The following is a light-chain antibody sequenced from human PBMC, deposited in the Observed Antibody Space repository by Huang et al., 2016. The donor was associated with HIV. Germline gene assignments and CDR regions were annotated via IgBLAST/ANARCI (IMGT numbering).Light chain of an antibody. V-gene: IGKV4-1*01. CDR3: QQYYNIPWT. Sequence: DIVLTQSPDSLAVSLGERATINCKSSQSVLYSSNNKDYLAWYQQKPGQSPKLLIYWALTRESGVPDRFSGSGSGTDFTLTISDLQAGDVAVYYCQQYYNIPWTFGQGTKVEIK. CDR2: WAL. J-gene: IGKJ1*01. CDR1: QSVLYSSNNKDY.